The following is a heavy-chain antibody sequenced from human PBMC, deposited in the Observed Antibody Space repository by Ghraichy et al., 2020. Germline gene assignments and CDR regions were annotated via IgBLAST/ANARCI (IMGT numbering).Heavy chain of an antibody. CDR3: ASYSVSHFSSTSSGWFDP. CDR1: GGSISSYY. CDR2: IYYSGST. D-gene: IGHD2-2*01. Sequence: SETLSLTCTVSGGSISSYYWSWIRQPPGKGLEWIGYIYYSGSTNYNPSLKSRVTISVDTSKNQFSLKLSSVTAADTAVYYCASYSVSHFSSTSSGWFDPWGQGTLVTVSS. J-gene: IGHJ5*02. V-gene: IGHV4-59*01.